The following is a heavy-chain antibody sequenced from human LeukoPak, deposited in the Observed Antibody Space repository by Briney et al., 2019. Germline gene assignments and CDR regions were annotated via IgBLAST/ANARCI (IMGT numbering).Heavy chain of an antibody. D-gene: IGHD2-2*01. J-gene: IGHJ6*02. CDR1: GYTFTGYY. Sequence: GASVKVSCKASGYTFTGYYMHWVRQAPGQGLGWLGIINPNSGSTTYAQKVQGRVTMTRDTSTTTAYMELSSLTSEDTAVYCCAVPEGHGYCTNSSCSSMDVWGQGTTVTVSS. CDR3: AVPEGHGYCTNSSCSSMDV. CDR2: INPNSGST. V-gene: IGHV1-46*01.